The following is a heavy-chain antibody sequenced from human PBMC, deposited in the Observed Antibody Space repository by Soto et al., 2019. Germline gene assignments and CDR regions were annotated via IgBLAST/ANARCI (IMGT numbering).Heavy chain of an antibody. CDR2: ISAYNGNT. CDR1: GYSFTNYG. D-gene: IGHD6-19*01. Sequence: QDQLVQSGVEVKKPGASVKVSCKASGYSFTNYGITWVRQAPGQVFEWMGWISAYNGNTNYAQKFQGRDTMTTDASTSTAYLELRSLRSDDTAVYYCARDRGVAPPVAGNTHYYYYMDVWGKGTTVTVSS. J-gene: IGHJ6*03. CDR3: ARDRGVAPPVAGNTHYYYYMDV. V-gene: IGHV1-18*01.